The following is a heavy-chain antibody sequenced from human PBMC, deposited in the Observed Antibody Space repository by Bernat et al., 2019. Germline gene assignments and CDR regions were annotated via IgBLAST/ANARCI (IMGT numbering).Heavy chain of an antibody. Sequence: EVQLVESGGDLVQPGGSLRLSCAASGFTFSSYAMHWVRQAPGKGLEYVSAISYNGGNTYYANSVKGRFTISRDNSKNTLYLQMGSLRAEDMAVYYCARGVQGVVSWFDPWGQGTLVTVSS. CDR1: GFTFSSYA. J-gene: IGHJ5*02. CDR2: ISYNGGNT. D-gene: IGHD3-10*02. V-gene: IGHV3-64*01. CDR3: ARGVQGVVSWFDP.